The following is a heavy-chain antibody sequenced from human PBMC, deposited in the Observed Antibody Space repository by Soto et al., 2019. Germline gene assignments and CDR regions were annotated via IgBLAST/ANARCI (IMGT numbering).Heavy chain of an antibody. J-gene: IGHJ5*02. CDR2: VYYTETT. V-gene: IGHV4-39*01. CDR1: GGSINSSDHF. CDR3: ARQRVLSTNMFITSFDP. Sequence: PSETLSLTCGLSGGSINSSDHFWGWIRQTPGKGLEWIGNVYYTETTYYNPSLKSPVTISVETSRNTFSLKVNSVTAADTGIYYCARQRVLSTNMFITSFDPWGQGTLVTVSS. D-gene: IGHD3-10*02.